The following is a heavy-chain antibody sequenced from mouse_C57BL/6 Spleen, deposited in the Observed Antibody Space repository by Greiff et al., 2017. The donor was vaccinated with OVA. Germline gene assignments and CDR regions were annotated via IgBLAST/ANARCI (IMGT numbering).Heavy chain of an antibody. Sequence: QVQLQQPGTELVKPGASVKLSCKASGYTFTSYWMHWVKQRPGQGLEWIGNINPSNGGTNYNEKFKGKATLTVGKSSSTAYMQLSSLTSEDSAVYYCARDSSGYSAWFAYWGQGTLVTVSA. CDR1: GYTFTSYW. J-gene: IGHJ3*01. D-gene: IGHD3-2*02. CDR2: INPSNGGT. CDR3: ARDSSGYSAWFAY. V-gene: IGHV1-53*01.